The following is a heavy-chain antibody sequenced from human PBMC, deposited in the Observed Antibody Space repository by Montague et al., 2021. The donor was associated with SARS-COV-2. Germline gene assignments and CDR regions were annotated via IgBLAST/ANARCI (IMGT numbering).Heavy chain of an antibody. J-gene: IGHJ4*02. V-gene: IGHV4-39*01. D-gene: IGHD3-22*01. Sequence: LVKPTQTLTLTCTFSGFSLSTSGMCVSWIRQPPGKGLEWIGSIYYSGSTYYNPPLKSRVTISVDTSKNQFSLKLSSVTAADTAVYYCARQSPVTMIVVVISGRFDYWGQGTLVTVSS. CDR2: IYYSGST. CDR1: GFSLSTSGMC. CDR3: ARQSPVTMIVVVISGRFDY.